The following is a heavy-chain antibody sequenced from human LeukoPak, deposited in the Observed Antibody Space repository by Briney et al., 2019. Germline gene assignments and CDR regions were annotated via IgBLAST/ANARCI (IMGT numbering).Heavy chain of an antibody. CDR3: ARGEVSLDY. CDR2: IYYSGST. V-gene: IGHV4-59*08. D-gene: IGHD6-6*01. CDR1: GGSISSYY. J-gene: IGHJ4*02. Sequence: PSETLSLTCTVSGGSISSYYWSWIRQPPGKGLEWIGYIYYSGSTNYNPSLKSRVTISVDTSKNQFSLKLSSVTAADTAVYYCARGEVSLDYWGQGTLVTVSS.